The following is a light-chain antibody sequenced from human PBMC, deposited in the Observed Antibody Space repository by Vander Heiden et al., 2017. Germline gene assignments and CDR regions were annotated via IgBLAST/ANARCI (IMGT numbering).Light chain of an antibody. CDR1: QSISSW. Sequence: SVGDRVTITCRASQSISSWLAWYQQKPGKAPKLLIYKASSLESGVPSSFSGRGSGTEFTLTSSSRQPDDFATYYGQQYNSYRTFGEGTKVEIK. CDR2: KAS. J-gene: IGKJ1*01. CDR3: QQYNSYRT. V-gene: IGKV1-5*03.